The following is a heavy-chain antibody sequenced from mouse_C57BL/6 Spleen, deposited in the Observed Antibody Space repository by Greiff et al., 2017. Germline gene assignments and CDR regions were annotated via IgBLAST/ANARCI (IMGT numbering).Heavy chain of an antibody. CDR3: ARRGYYSNYVGYFDV. CDR2: ISNGGGST. V-gene: IGHV5-12*01. CDR1: GFTFSDYY. J-gene: IGHJ1*03. D-gene: IGHD2-5*01. Sequence: DVKLVESGGGLVQPGGSLKLSCAASGFTFSDYYMYWVRQTPEKRLEWVAYISNGGGSTYYPDTVKGRFTISRDNAKNTLYLQMSRLKSEDTAMYYCARRGYYSNYVGYFDVWGTGTTVTVSS.